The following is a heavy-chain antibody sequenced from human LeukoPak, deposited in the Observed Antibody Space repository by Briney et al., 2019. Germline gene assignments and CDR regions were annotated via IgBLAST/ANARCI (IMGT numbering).Heavy chain of an antibody. J-gene: IGHJ5*02. CDR1: GGSISSGSHY. D-gene: IGHD3/OR15-3a*01. CDR2: IYYSGSA. CDR3: ARGTDFWTRWFDP. Sequence: PSQTLSLTCTVSGGSISSGSHYWSWVRQPPGKGLEWMGYIYYSGSAYYNPSLKSRLTMSLDTSKNQFSLKLSSVTAADTAVYYCARGTDFWTRWFDPWGQGTLVTVSS. V-gene: IGHV4-30-4*01.